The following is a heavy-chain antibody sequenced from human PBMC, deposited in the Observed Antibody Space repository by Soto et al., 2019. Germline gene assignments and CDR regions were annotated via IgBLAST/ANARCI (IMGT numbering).Heavy chain of an antibody. J-gene: IGHJ4*02. CDR2: IYYSGST. CDR1: GGSISSGGYY. V-gene: IGHV4-31*03. CDR3: ARVGVAGRFFVDY. D-gene: IGHD6-19*01. Sequence: SETLSLTCTVSGGSISSGGYYWSWIRQHPGKGLEWIGYIYYSGSTYYNPSLKSRVTISVDTSKNQFSLKLSSVTAADTAVYYCARVGVAGRFFVDYWGQGSLVTVSS.